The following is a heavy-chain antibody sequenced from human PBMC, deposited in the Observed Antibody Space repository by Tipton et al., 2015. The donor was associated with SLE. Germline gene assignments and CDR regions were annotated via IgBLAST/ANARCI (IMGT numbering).Heavy chain of an antibody. D-gene: IGHD5-24*01. CDR2: IFYSGNP. Sequence: TLSLTCIVSGGDISRSYWSWIRQPPGEGLEWIGSIFYSGNPYYNPSLTSRVTISVDTSNNQFSLRLASVTAADTALYYCARGGEMSTVPFDYWGQGTLVTVSS. J-gene: IGHJ4*02. V-gene: IGHV4-59*12. CDR1: GGDISRSY. CDR3: ARGGEMSTVPFDY.